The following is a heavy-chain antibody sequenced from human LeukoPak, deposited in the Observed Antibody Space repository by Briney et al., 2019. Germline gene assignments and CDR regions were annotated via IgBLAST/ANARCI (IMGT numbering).Heavy chain of an antibody. D-gene: IGHD6-19*01. CDR2: IYSGGST. J-gene: IGHJ3*02. CDR1: GFTVSSNY. V-gene: IGHV3-53*01. CDR3: ARGAVAESGFDAFDI. Sequence: PGGSLRLSCAASGFTVSSNYMSWVRQAPGKGLEWVSVIYSGGSTYYADSVKGRFTISRDNSKNTLYLQMNSLRAEDTAVYYCARGAVAESGFDAFDIWGQGTMVTVSS.